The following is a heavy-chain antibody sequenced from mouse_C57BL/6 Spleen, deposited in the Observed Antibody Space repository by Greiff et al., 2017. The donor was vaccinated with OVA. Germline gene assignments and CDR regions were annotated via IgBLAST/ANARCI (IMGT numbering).Heavy chain of an antibody. CDR1: GYAFSSSW. Sequence: VQLQQSGPELVKPGASVKISCKASGYAFSSSWMNWVKQRPGKGLEWIGRIYPGDGDTNYNGKFKGKATLTADKSSSTAYMQLSSLTSEDSAVYFCARSGDYYGSSYVDYWGQGTTLTVSS. CDR2: IYPGDGDT. J-gene: IGHJ2*01. CDR3: ARSGDYYGSSYVDY. D-gene: IGHD1-1*01. V-gene: IGHV1-82*01.